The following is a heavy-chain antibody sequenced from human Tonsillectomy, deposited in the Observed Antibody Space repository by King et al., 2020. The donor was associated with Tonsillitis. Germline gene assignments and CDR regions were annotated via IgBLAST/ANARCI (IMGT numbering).Heavy chain of an antibody. V-gene: IGHV4-31*03. D-gene: IGHD1-1*01. CDR3: ASTTPPYYYYYMDV. CDR2: ISYSGNT. Sequence: VQLQESGPGLVKPSQTLSLTCTVSGGSISSAGYYWSWIRQHPGKGLEWLGYISYSGNTFSNPSLKSRLTISLDTSKNQFSLKVTSVNAADTAVYYCASTTPPYYYYYMDVWGKGTTVTVSS. CDR1: GGSISSAGYY. J-gene: IGHJ6*03.